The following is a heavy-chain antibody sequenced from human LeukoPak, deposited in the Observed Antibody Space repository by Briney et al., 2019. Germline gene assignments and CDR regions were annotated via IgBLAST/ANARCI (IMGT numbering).Heavy chain of an antibody. CDR2: INHSGST. V-gene: IGHV4-34*01. Sequence: PSETLSLTCAVSGGSFSGYYWSWIRQPPGKGLEWIGEINHSGSTNYNPSLTSRVTISVDTSKNQFSLKLSSVTAADTAVYYCARMDKWLVRPADYWGQGTLVTVSS. J-gene: IGHJ4*02. D-gene: IGHD6-19*01. CDR1: GGSFSGYY. CDR3: ARMDKWLVRPADY.